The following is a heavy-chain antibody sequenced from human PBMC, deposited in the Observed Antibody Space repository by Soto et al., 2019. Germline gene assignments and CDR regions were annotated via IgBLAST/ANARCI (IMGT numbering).Heavy chain of an antibody. CDR3: ARMIAVAAAGPGWFDP. CDR1: GGSISSYY. D-gene: IGHD6-13*01. J-gene: IGHJ5*02. V-gene: IGHV4-59*08. Sequence: PSETLSLTCTVSGGSISSYYWSWIRQPPGKGLEWIGYIYYSGSTNYNPSLKSRVTISVDTSKNQFSLKLSSVTAADTAVYYCARMIAVAAAGPGWFDPWGQGTLVTVSS. CDR2: IYYSGST.